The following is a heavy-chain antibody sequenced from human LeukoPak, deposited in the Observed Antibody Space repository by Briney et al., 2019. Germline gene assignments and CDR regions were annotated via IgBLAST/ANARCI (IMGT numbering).Heavy chain of an antibody. CDR3: AKFPSYSSGWSDY. D-gene: IGHD6-19*01. CDR1: GFTFSSYP. CDR2: ISGSGGST. V-gene: IGHV3-23*01. Sequence: PGGCLSLSCAASGFTFSSYPMSWVRRAPGKGLEWVSAISGSGGSTYYADSVKGRFTISRDNSKNTLYLQMNSLRAEDTAVYYCAKFPSYSSGWSDYWGQGTLVTVSS. J-gene: IGHJ4*02.